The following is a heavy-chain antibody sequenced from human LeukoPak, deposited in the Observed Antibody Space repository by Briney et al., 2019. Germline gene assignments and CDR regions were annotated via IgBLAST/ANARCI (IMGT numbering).Heavy chain of an antibody. CDR3: ARAVGCSSTTCLGFDY. CDR2: ISSSSSYI. Sequence: GGSLRLSWAASGFTFSSYSMNWVRQAPGKGLEWVSSISSSSSYIYYADSVKGRFTISRDNAKNSLYLQMNSLRAEDTAVYYCARAVGCSSTTCLGFDYWGQGSLVTVSS. CDR1: GFTFSSYS. D-gene: IGHD2-2*01. J-gene: IGHJ4*02. V-gene: IGHV3-21*01.